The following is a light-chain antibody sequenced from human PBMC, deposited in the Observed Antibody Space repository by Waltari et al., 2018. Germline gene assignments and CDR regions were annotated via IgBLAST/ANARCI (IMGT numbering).Light chain of an antibody. V-gene: IGKV3-15*01. CDR1: QSVGSD. CDR2: DAS. Sequence: VMTQSPATLSVSPGERATLSCRASQSVGSDLAWYQQKPGQAPCLLIYDASTRATGTPARFSGSGSGTEFTLTISSLQSEDFAVYYCEQYDDWPLTFGGGTKVEIK. CDR3: EQYDDWPLT. J-gene: IGKJ4*01.